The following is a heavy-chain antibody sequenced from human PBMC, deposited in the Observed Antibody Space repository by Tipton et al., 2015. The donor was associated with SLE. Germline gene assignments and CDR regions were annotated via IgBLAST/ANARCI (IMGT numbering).Heavy chain of an antibody. CDR2: IYNSGSS. V-gene: IGHV4-59*01. CDR1: GGSITPYY. CDR3: ARGELGAEFDY. J-gene: IGHJ4*02. Sequence: TLSLTCTVSGGSITPYYWGWIRQSPGKGLEWIGYIYNSGSSEYNPSLKNRLTISVDTSRNQLSLKLSSVTAADAAVYYCARGELGAEFDYWGQGTLVTVSS. D-gene: IGHD7-27*01.